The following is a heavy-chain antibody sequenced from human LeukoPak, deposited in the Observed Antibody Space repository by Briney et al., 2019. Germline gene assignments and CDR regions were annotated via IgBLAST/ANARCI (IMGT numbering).Heavy chain of an antibody. Sequence: GGSLRLSCAAPGFTVSSNYMSWVRQAPGKGLEWVSVIYSGGSTYYADSVKGRFTISRDNSKNTLYLQMNSLRAEDTAVYYCARDLRGVSSGWYGWYFDYWGQGTLVTVSS. CDR1: GFTVSSNY. CDR2: IYSGGST. CDR3: ARDLRGVSSGWYGWYFDY. D-gene: IGHD6-19*01. J-gene: IGHJ4*02. V-gene: IGHV3-66*01.